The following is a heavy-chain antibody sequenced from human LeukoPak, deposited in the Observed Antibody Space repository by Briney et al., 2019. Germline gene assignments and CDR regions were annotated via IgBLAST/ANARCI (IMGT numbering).Heavy chain of an antibody. D-gene: IGHD3-3*01. CDR1: GYTFTGYY. J-gene: IGHJ4*02. CDR3: ARDLPILGFWSGYPADY. V-gene: IGHV1-2*02. CDR2: INPNSGGT. Sequence: ASVTVSCKASGYTFTGYYMHWVRQAPGQGLEWMGWINPNSGGTNYAQKFQGRVTMTRDTSISTAYMELSRLRSDDTAVYYCARDLPILGFWSGYPADYWGQGTLVTVSS.